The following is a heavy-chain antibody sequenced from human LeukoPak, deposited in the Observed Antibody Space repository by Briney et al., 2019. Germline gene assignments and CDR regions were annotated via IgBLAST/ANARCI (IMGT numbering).Heavy chain of an antibody. Sequence: SQTLSLTCTVSGDSISSGSYYWSWIRQPAGKGLEWIGRIYTRGNTNYNPSLKSRVTISVDTSKNQFSLKLSSVTAADTAVYYCARDAFSFQHSSPEYFQHWGQGTLVTVSS. V-gene: IGHV4-61*02. D-gene: IGHD6-13*01. CDR1: GDSISSGSYY. CDR3: ARDAFSFQHSSPEYFQH. J-gene: IGHJ1*01. CDR2: IYTRGNT.